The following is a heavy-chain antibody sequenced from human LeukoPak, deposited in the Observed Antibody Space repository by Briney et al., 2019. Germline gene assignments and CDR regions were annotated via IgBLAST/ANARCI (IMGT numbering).Heavy chain of an antibody. CDR3: ARGDGTQVGDSTSWQTFDY. J-gene: IGHJ4*02. CDR1: GYTFTGYF. V-gene: IGHV1-2*02. Sequence: ASVKVSCKASGYTFTGYFFHWVRQAPGQGLEWMGWINPASGGTSNAQNFQGRVTMTRDTSINTAYMELSRLRSDGTAVYHCARGDGTQVGDSTSWQTFDYWGQGTLVTVSS. CDR2: INPASGGT. D-gene: IGHD6-13*01.